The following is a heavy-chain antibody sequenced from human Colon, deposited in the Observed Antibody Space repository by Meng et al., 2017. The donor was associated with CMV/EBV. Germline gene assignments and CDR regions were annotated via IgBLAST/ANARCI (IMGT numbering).Heavy chain of an antibody. D-gene: IGHD3-3*01. Sequence: GGSLRLSCAASGFTFSYYWMSWVRQAPGKGLEWVANIKQDGSERYYVDSVKGRFTVSRDNAKNSLYLQLSSLRAEDTAVYYCARIHYDSWSGYYRDYGGQGALVTVSS. CDR2: IKQDGSER. J-gene: IGHJ4*02. CDR1: GFTFSYYW. V-gene: IGHV3-7*01. CDR3: ARIHYDSWSGYYRDY.